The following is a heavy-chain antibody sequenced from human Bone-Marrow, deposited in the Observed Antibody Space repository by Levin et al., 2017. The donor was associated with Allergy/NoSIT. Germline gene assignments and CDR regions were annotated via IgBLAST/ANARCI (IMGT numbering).Heavy chain of an antibody. CDR3: ARLGTSGIFGIVTDSGWFDR. V-gene: IGHV2-5*02. J-gene: IGHJ5*02. CDR1: GFALSTSGSG. CDR2: IYWDDDK. D-gene: IGHD3-3*01. Sequence: KQSGPTLVKPTQTLTLTCDVSGFALSTSGSGMGWIRQPPGKALEWLALIYWDDDKRYSPSLQSRLTIIKDTSENQVVLTMTDMHPVDTATYYCARLGTSGIFGIVTDSGWFDRWGQGTLVTVSS.